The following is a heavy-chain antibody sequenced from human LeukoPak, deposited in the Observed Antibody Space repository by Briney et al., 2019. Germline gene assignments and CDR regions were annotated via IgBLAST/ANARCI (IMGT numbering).Heavy chain of an antibody. J-gene: IGHJ4*02. CDR1: GYSISSGYY. V-gene: IGHV4-38-2*02. D-gene: IGHD5-18*01. Sequence: SETLSLTCTVSGYSISSGYYWGWIRQPPGKGLEWIGSIYHSGSTYYNPSLKSRVTISVDTSKNLFSLKLGSVTAADTAFYYCAREVDTAMVSETYYFDYWGQGTLVTVSS. CDR2: IYHSGST. CDR3: AREVDTAMVSETYYFDY.